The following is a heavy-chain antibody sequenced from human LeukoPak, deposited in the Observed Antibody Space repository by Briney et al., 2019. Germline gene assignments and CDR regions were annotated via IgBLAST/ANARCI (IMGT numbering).Heavy chain of an antibody. CDR2: IYSGGST. J-gene: IGHJ4*02. CDR1: GFTVSSNY. Sequence: GGSLRLSCAASGFTVSSNYMSWVRQAPGKGLEWVSVIYSGGSTYYADSVKGRFTISRDKSNNTVSLQMNSLRAEDTAVYYCARDLASGWSNYFDYWGQGTLVPVSS. V-gene: IGHV3-53*01. D-gene: IGHD6-19*01. CDR3: ARDLASGWSNYFDY.